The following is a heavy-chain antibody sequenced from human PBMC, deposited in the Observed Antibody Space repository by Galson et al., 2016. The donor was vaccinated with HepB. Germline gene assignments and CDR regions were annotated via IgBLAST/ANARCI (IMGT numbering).Heavy chain of an antibody. V-gene: IGHV3-33*01. Sequence: SLRLSCAASGFTFSNYGMHWVRQAPGKGLEWVAVIWYDGGNKYYADSVKGRFTISRDNSKNTLYLQVNSLRAEDTAVYYCARDGADAWELPFYHFDYWGQGTLVTVSS. J-gene: IGHJ4*02. CDR2: IWYDGGNK. CDR3: ARDGADAWELPFYHFDY. CDR1: GFTFSNYG. D-gene: IGHD1-26*01.